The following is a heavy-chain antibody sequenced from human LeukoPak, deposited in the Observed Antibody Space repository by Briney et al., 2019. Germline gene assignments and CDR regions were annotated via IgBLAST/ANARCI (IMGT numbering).Heavy chain of an antibody. CDR1: VGSFSGYY. Sequence: TSETLSLTCAVYVGSFSGYYWSWIRHPPWKGLEWVGEINRSGSTNYNPSLKSRVTISVDTSKNQFSLKLSSVTAADTAVYYCALLPAAMSEAGAASDYYYGMDVWGQGTTVTVSS. V-gene: IGHV4-34*01. D-gene: IGHD2-2*01. CDR3: ALLPAAMSEAGAASDYYYGMDV. CDR2: INRSGST. J-gene: IGHJ6*02.